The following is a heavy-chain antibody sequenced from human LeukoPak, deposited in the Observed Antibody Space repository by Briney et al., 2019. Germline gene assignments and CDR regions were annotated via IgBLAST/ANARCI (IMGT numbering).Heavy chain of an antibody. Sequence: SETLSLACTVSGGSIGSYYWSWIRQPPGKGLEWIGYIYYSGSTNYNPSLKSRVTISVDTSKNQFSLKLSSVTAADTAVYYCARDLAVAHWGQGTLVTVSS. CDR3: ARDLAVAH. CDR2: IYYSGST. D-gene: IGHD6-19*01. J-gene: IGHJ4*02. V-gene: IGHV4-59*01. CDR1: GGSIGSYY.